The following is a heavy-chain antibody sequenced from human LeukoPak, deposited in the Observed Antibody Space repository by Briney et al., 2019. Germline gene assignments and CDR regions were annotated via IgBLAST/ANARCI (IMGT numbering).Heavy chain of an antibody. D-gene: IGHD3-10*01. CDR1: GGSFSDYY. CDR2: INHSGST. CDR3: ARVFGREFRLDY. Sequence: SETLSLTCAVYGGSFSDYYWSWIRQPPGKGLEWIGEINHSGSTNYNPSLKSRVTISVDTSKNQFSLKLSSVTAADTAVYYCARVFGREFRLDYWGQGALVTVSS. V-gene: IGHV4-34*01. J-gene: IGHJ4*02.